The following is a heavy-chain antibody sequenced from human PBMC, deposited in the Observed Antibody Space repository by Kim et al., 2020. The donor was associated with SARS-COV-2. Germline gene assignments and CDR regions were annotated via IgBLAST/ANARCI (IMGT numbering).Heavy chain of an antibody. Sequence: GGSLRLSCAVSGFTFTRSWMSWVRQAPGKGLEWVVNIKHDGSEKNYGDSVKGRFTVSRDNDKSPLYLQMSSLRADDTAVYYCARDWYWGWDYWGQGTLVTVSS. J-gene: IGHJ4*02. D-gene: IGHD7-27*01. V-gene: IGHV3-7*01. CDR3: ARDWYWGWDY. CDR2: IKHDGSEK. CDR1: GFTFTRSW.